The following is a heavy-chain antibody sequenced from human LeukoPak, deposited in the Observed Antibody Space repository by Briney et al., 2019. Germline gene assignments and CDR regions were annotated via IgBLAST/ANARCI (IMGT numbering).Heavy chain of an antibody. CDR3: ARAPLSYYYYYYVDV. CDR1: GYTFTSYD. V-gene: IGHV1-8*03. Sequence: GASVKVSCKASGYTFTSYDINWVRQATGQGLEWMGWMNPNSGNTGYAQKFQGRVTITRNTSISTAYMELSSLRSEDTAVYYCARAPLSYYYYYYVDVWGKGTTVTVSS. J-gene: IGHJ6*03. CDR2: MNPNSGNT.